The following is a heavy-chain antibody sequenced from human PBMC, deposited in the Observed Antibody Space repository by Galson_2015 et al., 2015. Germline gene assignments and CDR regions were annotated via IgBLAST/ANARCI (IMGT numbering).Heavy chain of an antibody. CDR1: GGSISSNNW. CDR3: ASYSCTGGSCYYNFDS. J-gene: IGHJ4*02. CDR2: IYHTGTT. V-gene: IGHV4-4*02. D-gene: IGHD2-15*01. Sequence: ETLSLTCAVSGGSISSNNWWNWVRQPPGKGLEWIGEIYHTGTTNYNPSLKSRATISVDKSRNQFSLNLNSVTAADTAVFYCASYSCTGGSCYYNFDSWGQGTLVTVSS.